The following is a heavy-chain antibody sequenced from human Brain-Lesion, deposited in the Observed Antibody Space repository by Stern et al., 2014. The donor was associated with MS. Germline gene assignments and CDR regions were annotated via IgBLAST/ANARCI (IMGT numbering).Heavy chain of an antibody. CDR2: IRGSGGGT. V-gene: IGHV3-23*04. J-gene: IGHJ4*02. D-gene: IGHD3-16*01. Sequence: EVQLVQSGGGLVQPGGSLRLSCAASGFSFNNYAMNWVRQAPGKGLEWVSFIRGSGGGTAYAGSVKGRFTNSRDNSKNTLYLQMNSLRAEDSAVYYCAKDPWGVKYFDHWGQGTLVTVSS. CDR3: AKDPWGVKYFDH. CDR1: GFSFNNYA.